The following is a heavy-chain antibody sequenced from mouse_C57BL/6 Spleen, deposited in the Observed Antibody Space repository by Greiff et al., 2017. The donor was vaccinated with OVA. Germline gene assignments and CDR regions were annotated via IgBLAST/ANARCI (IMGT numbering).Heavy chain of an antibody. CDR3: AYGSSYWYFDV. CDR2: INPYNGDT. D-gene: IGHD1-1*01. Sequence: VQLKQSGPELVKPGDSVKISCKASGYSFTGYFMNWVMQSHGKSLEWIGRINPYNGDTFYNQKFKGKATLTVDKSSSTAHMELRSLTSEDSAVYYCAYGSSYWYFDVWGTGTTVTVSS. J-gene: IGHJ1*03. V-gene: IGHV1-20*01. CDR1: GYSFTGYF.